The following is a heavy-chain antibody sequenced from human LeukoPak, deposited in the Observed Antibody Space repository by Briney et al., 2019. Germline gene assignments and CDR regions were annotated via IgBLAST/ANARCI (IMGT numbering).Heavy chain of an antibody. Sequence: SETLSLTCTVSGGSVGSSGYYWSWIRQPPGKGLEWIAYIYYSGSTNYNPSLKSRVTISVDTSKNQFSLKMRSVTAADTAVYYCARDPYGMDVWGKGTTVTVSS. J-gene: IGHJ6*04. CDR2: IYYSGST. V-gene: IGHV4-61*08. CDR3: ARDPYGMDV. CDR1: GGSVGSSGYY.